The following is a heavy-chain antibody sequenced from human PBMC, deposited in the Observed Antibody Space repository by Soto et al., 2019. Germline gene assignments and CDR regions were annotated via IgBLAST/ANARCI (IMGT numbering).Heavy chain of an antibody. CDR3: ATSGYLHGSGSCRSWLDP. Sequence: SETLSLTCAVSGGSISSSNWWSWVRQPPGKGLEWIGEIYHSGSTNYNPSLKSRVTISVDKSKNQFSLKLSSVTAADTAVYYCATSGYLHGSGSCRSWLDPSGQGTMVTVYS. CDR2: IYHSGST. V-gene: IGHV4-4*02. J-gene: IGHJ5*02. D-gene: IGHD3-10*01. CDR1: GGSISSSNW.